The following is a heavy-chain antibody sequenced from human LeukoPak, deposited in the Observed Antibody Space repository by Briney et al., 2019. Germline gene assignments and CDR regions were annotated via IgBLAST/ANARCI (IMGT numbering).Heavy chain of an antibody. Sequence: GGSLRLSCAASGFIFKNYGMSWVRQAPGKGLEWVSFITGSGTTYYADFVKGRFTISRDNAENTLYLQMNSLRAEDTAVYYCARGGPAAGRFDYWGQGTLVTVSS. CDR2: ITGSGTT. CDR3: ARGGPAAGRFDY. V-gene: IGHV3-23*01. CDR1: GFIFKNYG. D-gene: IGHD6-13*01. J-gene: IGHJ4*02.